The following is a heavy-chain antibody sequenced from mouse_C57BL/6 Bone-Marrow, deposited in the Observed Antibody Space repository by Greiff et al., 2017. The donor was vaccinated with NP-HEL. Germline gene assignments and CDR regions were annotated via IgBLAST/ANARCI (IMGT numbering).Heavy chain of an antibody. J-gene: IGHJ2*01. Sequence: VQLKQSGAELVRPGASVKLSCTASGFNIKDDYMHWVKQRPEQGLEWIGWIDPENGDTESASKFQGQATITADTSSNTAYLQLSSLTSEDTAVYYCTTLRVYWGQGTTLTVSS. D-gene: IGHD1-1*01. CDR2: IDPENGDT. CDR1: GFNIKDDY. CDR3: TTLRVY. V-gene: IGHV14-4*01.